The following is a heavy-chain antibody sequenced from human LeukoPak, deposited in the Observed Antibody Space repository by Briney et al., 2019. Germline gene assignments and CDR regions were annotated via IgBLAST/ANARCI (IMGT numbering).Heavy chain of an antibody. CDR2: IYYSGST. CDR3: ARVRPYSNYVHYYYYYYMDV. Sequence: SETLSLTCTVSGGSISSSSYYWSWIRQPPGKGLEWIGYIYYSGSTNYNPSLKSRVTISVDTSKNQFSLKLSSVTAADTAVYYCARVRPYSNYVHYYYYYYMDVWGKGTTVTVSS. CDR1: GGSISSSSYY. D-gene: IGHD4-11*01. V-gene: IGHV4-61*01. J-gene: IGHJ6*03.